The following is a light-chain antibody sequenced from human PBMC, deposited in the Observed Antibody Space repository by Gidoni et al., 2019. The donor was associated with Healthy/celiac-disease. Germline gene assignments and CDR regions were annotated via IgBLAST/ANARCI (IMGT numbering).Light chain of an antibody. CDR2: GNS. CDR1: SSNIGAGYD. J-gene: IGLJ1*01. Sequence: QSVLTQPPSVSGAPGQRVTISCTGSSSNIGAGYDVHWYQPLPGTAPKLLIYGNSNRPSGVPDRFSGSKSGTSASLAITGLQAEDEADYYCQSYDSSLSGFYVFGTGTKVTV. V-gene: IGLV1-40*01. CDR3: QSYDSSLSGFYV.